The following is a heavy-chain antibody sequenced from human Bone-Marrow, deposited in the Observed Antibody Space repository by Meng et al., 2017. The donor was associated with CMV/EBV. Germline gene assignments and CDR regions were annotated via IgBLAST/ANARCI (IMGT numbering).Heavy chain of an antibody. CDR1: GYTFTSYY. J-gene: IGHJ6*02. Sequence: ASVKVSCKASGYTFTSYYMHWVRQAPGQGLEWMGIINPSGGSTSYAQKFQGRVTMTRDTSTSTVYMELSSLRSEDTAVYYCARGGRPLYDFWSGYYFTNYYYYGMDVWGQGTTVTVSS. D-gene: IGHD3-3*01. CDR2: INPSGGST. CDR3: ARGGRPLYDFWSGYYFTNYYYYGMDV. V-gene: IGHV1-46*01.